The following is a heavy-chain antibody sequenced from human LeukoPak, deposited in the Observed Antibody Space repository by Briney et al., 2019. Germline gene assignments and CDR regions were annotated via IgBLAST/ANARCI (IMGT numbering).Heavy chain of an antibody. J-gene: IGHJ4*02. D-gene: IGHD6-19*01. CDR3: ARRAVAGTGLDY. CDR1: GYTFTGYF. Sequence: APVKVSCKASGYTFTGYFMHWVRQAPGQGLEWMGWINPNSGDTNYVQKFQGRVTMTMDTSISTAYMELSRLRSDDTAVYYCARRAVAGTGLDYWGQGTLVTVSS. CDR2: INPNSGDT. V-gene: IGHV1-2*02.